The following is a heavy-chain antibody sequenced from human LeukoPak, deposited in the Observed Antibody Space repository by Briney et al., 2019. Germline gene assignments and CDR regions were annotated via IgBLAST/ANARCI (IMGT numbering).Heavy chain of an antibody. V-gene: IGHV3-48*03. CDR1: GFTFSSYE. CDR2: ISSSGTTT. Sequence: GGSLRLSCAASGFTFSSYEMNWVRQAPGKGLEWVSYISSSGTTTYYAASVKGRFTISRDNAKNSLYLQMNSLRAEDTAVYYCARDVRQWLVLDYWGQGTLVTVSS. CDR3: ARDVRQWLVLDY. J-gene: IGHJ4*02. D-gene: IGHD6-19*01.